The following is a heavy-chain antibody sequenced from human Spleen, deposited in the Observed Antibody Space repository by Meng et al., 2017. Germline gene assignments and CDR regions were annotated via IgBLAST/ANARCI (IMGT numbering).Heavy chain of an antibody. J-gene: IGHJ4*02. CDR2: INHSGST. V-gene: IGHV4-34*01. D-gene: IGHD4-11*01. CDR1: GGSFSDYN. Sequence: HVQLPQWGAGLLKPSETLSLTCVVPGGSFSDYNWSWIRQPPGKGLEWIGEINHSGSTNYNPSLESRATISVDTSQNNLSLKLSSVTAADSAVYYCARGPTTMAHDFDYWGQGTLVTVSS. CDR3: ARGPTTMAHDFDY.